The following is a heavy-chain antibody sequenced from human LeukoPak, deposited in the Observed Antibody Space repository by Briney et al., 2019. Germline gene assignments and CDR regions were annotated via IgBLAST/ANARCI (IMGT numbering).Heavy chain of an antibody. CDR1: GFTFSSYA. V-gene: IGHV3-23*01. CDR2: ISGSGGST. Sequence: GGSLRLSCAASGFTFSSYAMSWVRQAPGKGLEWVSAISGSGGSTYYVDSVKGRFTISRDNSKDTLYLQMNSLRAEDTAVYYCAKDWVVTATFDYWGQGTLVTVSS. CDR3: AKDWVVTATFDY. D-gene: IGHD2-21*02. J-gene: IGHJ4*02.